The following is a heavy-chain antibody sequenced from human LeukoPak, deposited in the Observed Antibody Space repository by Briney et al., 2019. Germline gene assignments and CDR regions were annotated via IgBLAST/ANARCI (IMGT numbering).Heavy chain of an antibody. CDR1: GGSISSYY. CDR3: ARAVPGGSGSYYKPPYYYYYYMDV. J-gene: IGHJ6*03. V-gene: IGHV4-59*01. D-gene: IGHD3-10*01. CDR2: IYYSGST. Sequence: SETLSLTCTVSGGSISSYYWSWIRQPPGKGLEWIGYIYYSGSTNYNPSLKSRVTISVDTSKNQFSLKLSSVTAADTAVYYCARAVPGGSGSYYKPPYYYYYYMDVWGKGTTVTISS.